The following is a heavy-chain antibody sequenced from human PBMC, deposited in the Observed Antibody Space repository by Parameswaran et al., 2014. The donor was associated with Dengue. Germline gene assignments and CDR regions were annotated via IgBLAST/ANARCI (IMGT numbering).Heavy chain of an antibody. J-gene: IGHJ3*02. D-gene: IGHD3-3*01. V-gene: IGHV3-48*03. Sequence: VRQAPGKGLEWVSYISSSSSTIYYADSVKGRFTISRDNAKNSLYLQMNSLRAEDTAVYYCARGNPIFGVVITISAFDIWGQGTMVTVSS. CDR3: ARGNPIFGVVITISAFDI. CDR2: ISSSSSTI.